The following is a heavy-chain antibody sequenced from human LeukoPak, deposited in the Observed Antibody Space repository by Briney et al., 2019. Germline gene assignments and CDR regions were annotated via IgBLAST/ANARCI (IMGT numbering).Heavy chain of an antibody. Sequence: ASVKVSCKASGYTFTGYYMHWVRQAPGQGLEWMGWINPNSGGTNYAQKFQGRATMTRDTSISTAYMELSRLRSDDTAVYYCARANYDSSGYNIWGQGTLVTVSS. CDR2: INPNSGGT. CDR3: ARANYDSSGYNI. D-gene: IGHD3-22*01. V-gene: IGHV1-2*02. CDR1: GYTFTGYY. J-gene: IGHJ4*02.